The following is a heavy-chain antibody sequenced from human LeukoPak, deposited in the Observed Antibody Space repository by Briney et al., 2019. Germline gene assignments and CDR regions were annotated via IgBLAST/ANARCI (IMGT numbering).Heavy chain of an antibody. J-gene: IGHJ3*02. CDR1: GGSISSYY. CDR2: IYYSGST. D-gene: IGHD2-2*01. Sequence: SETLSLTCTVSGGSISSYYWSWIRQPPGKGLEWIGYIYYSGSTNYNPSLKSRVTISVDTSKNQFSLKLSSVTAADTAVYYCARDPGTSWYASDIWGQGTMVTVSS. CDR3: ARDPGTSWYASDI. V-gene: IGHV4-59*01.